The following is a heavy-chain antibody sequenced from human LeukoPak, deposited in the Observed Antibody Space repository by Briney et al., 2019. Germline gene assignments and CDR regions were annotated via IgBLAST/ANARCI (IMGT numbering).Heavy chain of an antibody. CDR2: ISDSGANT. CDR1: GFTFSTYA. J-gene: IGHJ4*02. CDR3: ARKSLAVTVTDY. Sequence: GGSLRLSCAASGFTFSTYAMSWVRQAPGKGLEWVSTISDSGANTYYADSVRGRFTISRDNSKNTLYLQMNSLRSEDTAVYFCARKSLAVTVTDYWGQGALVTVSS. V-gene: IGHV3-23*01. D-gene: IGHD6-19*01.